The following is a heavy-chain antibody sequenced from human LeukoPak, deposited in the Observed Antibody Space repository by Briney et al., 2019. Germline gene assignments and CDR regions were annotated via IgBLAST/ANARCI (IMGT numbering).Heavy chain of an antibody. CDR3: TIENWGRGDY. J-gene: IGHJ4*02. Sequence: GGSLRLSCAASGFAFNYAWMSWVRQAPGKGLEWIGRIKSKPNGGTIDYAAPVKGRFTISREDSKNTLYLRMNSLQIEDTAVYYCTIENWGRGDYWGQGTLITVSS. D-gene: IGHD7-27*01. CDR1: GFAFNYAW. V-gene: IGHV3-15*01. CDR2: IKSKPNGGTI.